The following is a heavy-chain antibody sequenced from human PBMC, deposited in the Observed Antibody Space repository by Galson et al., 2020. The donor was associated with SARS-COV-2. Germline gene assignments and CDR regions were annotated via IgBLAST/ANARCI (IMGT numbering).Heavy chain of an antibody. J-gene: IGHJ3*02. CDR2: IWYDGNNK. CDR3: ARDLVAGYAFDI. V-gene: IGHV3-33*01. D-gene: IGHD2-2*01. Sequence: GGSLRLSCAASGFTFSSYGMHWVRQAPGKDLEWVAVIWYDGNNKYYADSVKGRFTISRDNSKNTLYLQMNSLRAEDTAVYYCARDLVAGYAFDIWGQGTMVTVSS. CDR1: GFTFSSYG.